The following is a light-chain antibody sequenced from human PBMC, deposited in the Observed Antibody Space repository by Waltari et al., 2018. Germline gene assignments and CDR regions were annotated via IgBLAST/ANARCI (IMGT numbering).Light chain of an antibody. CDR2: GRG. CDR1: DSNIGRNT. J-gene: IGLJ2*01. V-gene: IGLV1-44*01. CDR3: AAWDDNVNGRVL. Sequence: QSQLTQPPSASGTPGQRVTISCSGSDSNIGRNTVNWYQPFPGTAPKHPVHGRGQRPSEVPDRFSASKSGTSASLAISGLQSEDEATYYCAAWDDNVNGRVLFGGGTKLTVL.